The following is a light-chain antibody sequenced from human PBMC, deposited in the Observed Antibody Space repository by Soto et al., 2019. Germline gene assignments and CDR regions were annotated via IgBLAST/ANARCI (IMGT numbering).Light chain of an antibody. CDR3: QQYYSTPLT. V-gene: IGKV4-1*01. J-gene: IGKJ4*01. CDR1: QSVLYSSNSNNY. Sequence: DIVMTQSPDSLAVSLGERATINCKSSQSVLYSSNSNNYLAWYQQKPGQPPKPLIYWASTRESGVPERFSGSRSGTDFALTISNLQAEDVAVYYCQQYYSTPLTFGGGTKLEIK. CDR2: WAS.